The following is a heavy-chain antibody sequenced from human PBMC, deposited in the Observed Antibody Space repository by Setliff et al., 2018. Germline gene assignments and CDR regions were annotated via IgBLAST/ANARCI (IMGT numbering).Heavy chain of an antibody. CDR1: GGSFTDHF. J-gene: IGHJ4*02. V-gene: IGHV4-34*01. CDR2: INHSGST. D-gene: IGHD2-2*01. Sequence: ASETLSLTCAVYGGSFTDHFWSWIRQPPGKGLEWIGEINHSGSTNYNPSLKSRVTISVDTSKNQFSLKLSSVTAADTAVYYCATNPYQLLNFDYWGQGTLVTVSS. CDR3: ATNPYQLLNFDY.